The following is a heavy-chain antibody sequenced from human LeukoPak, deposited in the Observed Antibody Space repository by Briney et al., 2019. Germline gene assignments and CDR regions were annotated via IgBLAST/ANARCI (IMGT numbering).Heavy chain of an antibody. CDR3: ARDAVTSTYYFDY. V-gene: IGHV3-7*01. Sequence: PGGSLRLSCAASGFTFSSYWMSWVRQAPGKGLEWVANIKQDGSEKNYVDSVKGRFTISRDNAKNSLYLQMNSLRAEDTAVYYCARDAVTSTYYFDYWGQGTLVTVSS. J-gene: IGHJ4*02. CDR2: IKQDGSEK. CDR1: GFTFSSYW. D-gene: IGHD2-21*02.